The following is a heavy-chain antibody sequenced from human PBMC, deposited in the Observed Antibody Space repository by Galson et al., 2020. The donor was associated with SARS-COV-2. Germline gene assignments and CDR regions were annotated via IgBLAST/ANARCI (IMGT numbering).Heavy chain of an antibody. V-gene: IGHV3-33*01. CDR1: GFTFSSYG. CDR2: IWYDGSNK. CDR3: ARDVYDSSGYSVGIDY. D-gene: IGHD3-22*01. Sequence: GESLKISCAASGFTFSSYGMHWVRQAPGKGLEWVAVIWYDGSNKYYADSVKGRFTISRDNSKNTLYLQMNSLRAEDTAVYYCARDVYDSSGYSVGIDYWGQGTLVTVSS. J-gene: IGHJ4*02.